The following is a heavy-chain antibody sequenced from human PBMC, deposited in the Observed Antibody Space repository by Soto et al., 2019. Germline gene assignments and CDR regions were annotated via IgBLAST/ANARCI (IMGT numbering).Heavy chain of an antibody. Sequence: PTETLSLTCTVSGGSVNIDSHNWSWMRQPPGKGLEWIGYIYYTGSTNYNPSLKRRVTISLDTSRNQFSLKLSSVTAADTAVFYCAREYANSPEAFDFWGQGALVTVSS. CDR1: GGSVNIDSHN. D-gene: IGHD2-2*01. V-gene: IGHV4-61*01. J-gene: IGHJ4*02. CDR2: IYYTGST. CDR3: AREYANSPEAFDF.